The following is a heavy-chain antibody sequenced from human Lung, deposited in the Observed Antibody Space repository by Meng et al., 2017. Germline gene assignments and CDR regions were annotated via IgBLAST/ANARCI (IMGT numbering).Heavy chain of an antibody. CDR1: GFTFSRYA. J-gene: IGHJ4*02. CDR2: ISGSGSSP. CDR3: AKKGWLYWGSGDDY. D-gene: IGHD7-27*01. V-gene: IGHV3-23*01. Sequence: HVLASGGGVVQPGGFLKLSCEAYGFTFSRYAMSWVRQAPGKGLEWVSAISGSGSSPYYADSVKGRFTISRDNSKNTLYLQMNSLRAEDTAVYYCAKKGWLYWGSGDDYWGQGTLVTVSS.